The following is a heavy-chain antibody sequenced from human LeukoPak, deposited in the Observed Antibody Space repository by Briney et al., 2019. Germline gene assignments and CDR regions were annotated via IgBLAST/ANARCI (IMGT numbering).Heavy chain of an antibody. CDR3: ARVSGNYGSGSYLDY. D-gene: IGHD3-10*01. Sequence: SETLSLTCAVYGGSFSGYYWSWIRQPPGKGLEWIGEINHSGSTNYNPSLKSRVTIPVDTSKNQFSPKLSSVTAADTAVYYCARVSGNYGSGSYLDYRGQGTLVTVSS. CDR1: GGSFSGYY. V-gene: IGHV4-34*01. CDR2: INHSGST. J-gene: IGHJ4*02.